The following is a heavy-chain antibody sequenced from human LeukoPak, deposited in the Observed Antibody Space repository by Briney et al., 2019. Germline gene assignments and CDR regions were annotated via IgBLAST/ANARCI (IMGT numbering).Heavy chain of an antibody. CDR3: ARALGSSWYLVDP. D-gene: IGHD6-13*01. CDR2: IHYSGST. V-gene: IGHV4-30-4*01. Sequence: SETLSLTCTVSGGSMNGGNYYWTWLRQSPGKGLEWIGYIHYSGSTYYHPSLKSRVSISVDTSKHQFSLKLTSVTAADTAVYCCARALGSSWYLVDPWGQGTLVTVSS. CDR1: GGSMNGGNYY. J-gene: IGHJ5*02.